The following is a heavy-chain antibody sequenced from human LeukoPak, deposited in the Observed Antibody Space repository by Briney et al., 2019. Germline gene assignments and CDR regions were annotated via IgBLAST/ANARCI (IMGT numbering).Heavy chain of an antibody. CDR1: GFTVSNYY. D-gene: IGHD5-18*01. Sequence: GGSLRLSCAASGFTVSNYYMSWVRQAPGKGLEWVSAISGSGGSTYYADSVKGRFTISRDNSKNTLYLQMNSLRAEDTAVYYCAKGIQLWFSAFDIWGQGTMVTVSS. CDR2: ISGSGGST. V-gene: IGHV3-23*01. J-gene: IGHJ3*02. CDR3: AKGIQLWFSAFDI.